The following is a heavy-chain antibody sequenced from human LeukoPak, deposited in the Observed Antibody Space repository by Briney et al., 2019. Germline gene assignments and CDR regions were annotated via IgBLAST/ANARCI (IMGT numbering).Heavy chain of an antibody. CDR2: ISGSGGST. CDR3: ANALMVYAMPFDI. J-gene: IGHJ3*02. D-gene: IGHD2-8*01. CDR1: TFNFGLYV. V-gene: IGHV3-23*01. Sequence: GGSLRLSCEASTFNFGLYVMTWARQAPGKGLEWVSAISGSGGSTYYADSVKGRFTISRDNSKNTLYLQMNSLRAEDTAVYYCANALMVYAMPFDIWGQGTMVTVSS.